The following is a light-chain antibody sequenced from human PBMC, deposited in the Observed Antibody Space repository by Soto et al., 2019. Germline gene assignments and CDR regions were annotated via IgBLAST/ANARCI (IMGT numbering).Light chain of an antibody. V-gene: IGKV1-39*01. J-gene: IGKJ4*01. Sequence: DIPMTQSPSSVSASVGDRVTITCRASQTLNNYFTWFQQKPGKAPKVLIYAASTLQSGVPSRFNGGGSGAEFTLTISSLQPEDFATYYCQQSFSPLLTFGGGTKVEIK. CDR1: QTLNNY. CDR2: AAS. CDR3: QQSFSPLLT.